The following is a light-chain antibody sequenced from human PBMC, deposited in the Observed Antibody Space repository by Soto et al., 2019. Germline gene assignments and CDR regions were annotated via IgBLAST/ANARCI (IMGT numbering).Light chain of an antibody. CDR1: QSVSSN. CDR2: GAS. CDR3: QQYNNWPPWT. V-gene: IGKV3-15*01. Sequence: EIVMTQSPATLSVSPGARAPLSCRASQSVSSNLAWYQQNPGQAPRLLIYGASTRATGIPARFSGSGSGTEFTLTISSLQSEAFAVYYCQQYNNWPPWTFGQGTKV. J-gene: IGKJ1*01.